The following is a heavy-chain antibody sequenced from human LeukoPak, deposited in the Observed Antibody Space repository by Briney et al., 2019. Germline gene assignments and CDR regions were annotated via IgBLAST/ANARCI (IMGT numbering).Heavy chain of an antibody. J-gene: IGHJ6*03. CDR2: INLNSGDT. D-gene: IGHD2-21*02. V-gene: IGHV1-2*02. CDR3: ARGVTARGFYYYMDV. Sequence: ASVKVSCKASGYTFTTYNINWVRQAPGQGLEWMGWINLNSGDTNYAQKFQGRVTMTRDTSISTAYMELSRLKSDDTAVFYCARGVTARGFYYYMDVWGKGTTVTISS. CDR1: GYTFTTYN.